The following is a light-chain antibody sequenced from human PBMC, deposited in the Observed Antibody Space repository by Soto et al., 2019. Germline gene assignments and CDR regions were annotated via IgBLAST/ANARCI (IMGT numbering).Light chain of an antibody. V-gene: IGLV1-40*01. CDR3: QSYDTGLSALV. CDR1: NSNFGAGYD. J-gene: IGLJ1*01. CDR2: GNN. Sequence: QAVVTQPPSVSGAPGQRVTISCIGSNSNFGAGYDVHWYKQLPGAAPKLVIHGNNNRPSGVPDRFSGSKSGTSASLAITGLHADDEADYFCQSYDTGLSALVFGTGTKLTVL.